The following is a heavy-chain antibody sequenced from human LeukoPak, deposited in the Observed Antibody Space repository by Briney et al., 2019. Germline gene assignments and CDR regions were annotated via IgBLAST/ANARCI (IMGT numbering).Heavy chain of an antibody. J-gene: IGHJ4*02. CDR2: ISTSSTSI. Sequence: PGGSLRLSCAASGFTFSSYSMNWVRQAPGKGLEWVSYISTSSTSIYYADSVRGRFTISRDNAKNSLYLQMNSLRAEDTAVYYCASPISGWYDWGQGTLVTVSS. D-gene: IGHD6-19*01. V-gene: IGHV3-48*01. CDR1: GFTFSSYS. CDR3: ASPISGWYD.